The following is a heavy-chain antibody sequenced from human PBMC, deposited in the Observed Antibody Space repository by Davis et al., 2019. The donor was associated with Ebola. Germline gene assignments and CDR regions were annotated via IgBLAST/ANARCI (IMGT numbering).Heavy chain of an antibody. J-gene: IGHJ4*02. CDR1: GFTFSSNW. D-gene: IGHD2-2*01. V-gene: IGHV3-74*01. CDR3: ARSSYQPDY. CDR2: TNSDGSIT. Sequence: PGRSLRLSCAPSGFTFSSNWMHWVRQAPGKGLVWVSRTNSDGSITSYADSVKGRFSISRDSTSNTLYLQMNGLRAEDTAVYYCARSSYQPDYWGQGTLVTVSS.